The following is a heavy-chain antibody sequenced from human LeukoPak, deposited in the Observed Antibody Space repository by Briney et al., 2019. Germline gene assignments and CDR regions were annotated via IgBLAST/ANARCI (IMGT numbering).Heavy chain of an antibody. D-gene: IGHD5-18*01. CDR1: GGSVSSSSYY. CDR3: ARPKARGYSYGLSY. V-gene: IGHV4-39*07. CDR2: IYYSGST. Sequence: SETLSLTCTVSGGSVSSSSYYWGWIRQPPGKGLEWIGSIYYSGSTYYNPSLKSRVSISVDTSKNQFSLKLSSLTAADTAVYYCARPKARGYSYGLSYWGQGTLVTVSS. J-gene: IGHJ4*02.